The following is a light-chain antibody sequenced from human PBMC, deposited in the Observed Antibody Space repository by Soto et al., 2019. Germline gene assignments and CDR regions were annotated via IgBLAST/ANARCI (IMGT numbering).Light chain of an antibody. Sequence: EIVMTQSPGTLSLSPGKRATLSCRASESVDFHLAWYQQKPGQAPRLLIYDASVRATGTPARFSGSGSGTEFTLTISSLASDDVAVYSCQHYNYWPLTFGGGTKVDIK. V-gene: IGKV3D-15*01. CDR2: DAS. CDR3: QHYNYWPLT. J-gene: IGKJ4*01. CDR1: ESVDFH.